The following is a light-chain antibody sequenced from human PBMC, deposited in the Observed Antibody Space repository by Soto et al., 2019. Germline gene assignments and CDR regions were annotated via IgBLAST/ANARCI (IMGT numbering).Light chain of an antibody. Sequence: QSALTQPPSASGSPGQSVTISCTGTSSDVGTHGYVSWYQQHAGKAPKLVIYDVTKRPSGVPDRFSGSKSGNTASLTVSGLQAEDGGDYYCMGLSGRKNLVFGGGTKVTVL. J-gene: IGLJ2*01. CDR3: MGLSGRKNLV. V-gene: IGLV2-8*01. CDR1: SSDVGTHGY. CDR2: DVT.